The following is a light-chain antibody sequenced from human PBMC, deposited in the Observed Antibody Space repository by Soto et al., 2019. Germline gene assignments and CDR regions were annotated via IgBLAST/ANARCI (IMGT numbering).Light chain of an antibody. Sequence: EIVLTQSPGTLSLSPGERATLSCRASQSVSDMYLAWYQQKPGQAPRLLIYASNRATGIPDRFSGSGSGTDFPLPISRLEPEDFAVYYCQHYGTSALFGPGTKVVIK. V-gene: IGKV3-20*01. CDR1: QSVSDMY. CDR3: QHYGTSAL. CDR2: AS. J-gene: IGKJ3*01.